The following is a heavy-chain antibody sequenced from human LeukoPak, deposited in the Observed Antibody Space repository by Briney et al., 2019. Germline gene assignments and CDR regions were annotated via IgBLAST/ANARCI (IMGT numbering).Heavy chain of an antibody. D-gene: IGHD2-8*02. J-gene: IGHJ4*02. CDR2: ISSSGSTI. CDR3: ARAGSTGTVDY. V-gene: IGHV3-48*03. CDR1: GFTFSSYE. Sequence: GSLRLSCAASGFTFSSYEMNWVRQAPGKGLEWVSYISSSGSTIYYADSVKGRFTISRDNAKNSLYLQMSSLRVEDTAVFYCARAGSTGTVDYWGQGTLVTVSS.